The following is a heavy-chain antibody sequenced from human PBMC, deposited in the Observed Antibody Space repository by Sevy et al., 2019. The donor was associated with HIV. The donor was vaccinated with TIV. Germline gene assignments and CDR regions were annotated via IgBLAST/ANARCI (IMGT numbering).Heavy chain of an antibody. CDR1: GFTSSDYY. CDR3: AGDHVKDGDLGDYYYFAMDV. V-gene: IGHV3-11*01. J-gene: IGHJ6*04. CDR2: ISGSGSDI. Sequence: GGSLRLSCAASGFTSSDYYMSWIRQAPGKGLEWLSYISGSGSDIYYADSVKGGFTISRDNAKNSLYLQMSSLRADDTAVYYCAGDHVKDGDLGDYYYFAMDVWGEGTTVTVSS. D-gene: IGHD4-17*01.